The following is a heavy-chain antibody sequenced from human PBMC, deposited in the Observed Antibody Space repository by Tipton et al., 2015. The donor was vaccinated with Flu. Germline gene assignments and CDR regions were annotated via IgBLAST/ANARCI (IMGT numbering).Heavy chain of an antibody. Sequence: TLSLTCAVSGDSIRNGYFWGWIRQPPGKGLEWIATIHRSGSTKYNPSLKSRVTISVDTSKNQFSLEMRSVTAADMAVYYCARHQSSSLLPFDYWDQGTLVTVSP. D-gene: IGHD6-6*01. CDR2: IHRSGST. CDR3: ARHQSSSLLPFDY. J-gene: IGHJ4*02. CDR1: GDSIRNGYF. V-gene: IGHV4-38-2*01.